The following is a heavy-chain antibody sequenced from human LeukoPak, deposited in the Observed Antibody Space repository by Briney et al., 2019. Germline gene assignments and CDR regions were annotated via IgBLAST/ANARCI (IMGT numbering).Heavy chain of an antibody. D-gene: IGHD2-2*01. CDR2: IYYSGST. CDR1: GGSISSGDYY. Sequence: SETLSLTCTVSGGSISSGDYYWSWIRQPPGKGLEWIGYIYYSGSTYYNPSLKSRVTISVDTSKNQFSLKLSSVTAADTAVYYRASLGYCSSTSCYLRRFLFDPWGQGTLVTVSS. V-gene: IGHV4-30-4*08. CDR3: ASLGYCSSTSCYLRRFLFDP. J-gene: IGHJ5*02.